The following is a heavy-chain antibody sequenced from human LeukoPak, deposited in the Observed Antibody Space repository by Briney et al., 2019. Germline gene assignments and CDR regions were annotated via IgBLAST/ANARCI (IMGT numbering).Heavy chain of an antibody. J-gene: IGHJ4*02. CDR3: ASFGYSSSWSRHDY. V-gene: IGHV4-31*03. D-gene: IGHD6-13*01. CDR1: DGSIGSSSFF. Sequence: PSETLSLTCTVSDGSIGSSSFFWAWIRQHPGKGLEWIGYIYYSGSTYYNPSLKSRVTISVDTSKNQFSLKLSSVTAADTAVYYCASFGYSSSWSRHDYWGQGTLVTVSS. CDR2: IYYSGST.